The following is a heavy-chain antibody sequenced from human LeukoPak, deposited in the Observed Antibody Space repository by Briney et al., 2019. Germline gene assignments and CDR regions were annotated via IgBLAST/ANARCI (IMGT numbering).Heavy chain of an antibody. D-gene: IGHD2-21*02. Sequence: ASVKISCKVSGYTFTDYYMHWVRQAPGQGLEWMGRINPNSGGTNYAQKFQGRVTMTRDTSISTAYMELSRLRSDDTAVYYCARDPYCGGDCYLASWGQGTLVTVSS. CDR1: GYTFTDYY. J-gene: IGHJ5*02. CDR2: INPNSGGT. V-gene: IGHV1-2*06. CDR3: ARDPYCGGDCYLAS.